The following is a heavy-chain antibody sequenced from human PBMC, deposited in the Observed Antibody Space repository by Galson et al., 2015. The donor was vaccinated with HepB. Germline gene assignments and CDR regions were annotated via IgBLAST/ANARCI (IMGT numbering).Heavy chain of an antibody. V-gene: IGHV1-69*13. D-gene: IGHD7-27*01. J-gene: IGHJ2*01. CDR3: ASLTVSLGIGGVPGSGGYFDL. Sequence: SVKVSCKASGGTFSSYAISWVRQAPGQGLEWMGGIIPIFGTANYAQKFQGRVTITADESTSTAYMELSSLRSEDTAVYYCASLTVSLGIGGVPGSGGYFDLWGRGTLVTV. CDR1: GGTFSSYA. CDR2: IIPIFGTA.